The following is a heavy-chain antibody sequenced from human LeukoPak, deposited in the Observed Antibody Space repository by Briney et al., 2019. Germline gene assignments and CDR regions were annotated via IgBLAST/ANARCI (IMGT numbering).Heavy chain of an antibody. CDR1: GFTFSSYA. Sequence: GGSLRLSCAASGFTFSSYAMHWVRQAPGKGLEWVALIPCDGSDKYYADSVKGRFTVSRDNSKNTLYLQMNSLRAEDTAVYYCARDGRSWYSSSWYGDYWGQGTLVTVSS. CDR3: ARDGRSWYSSSWYGDY. D-gene: IGHD6-13*01. CDR2: IPCDGSDK. J-gene: IGHJ4*02. V-gene: IGHV3-30*04.